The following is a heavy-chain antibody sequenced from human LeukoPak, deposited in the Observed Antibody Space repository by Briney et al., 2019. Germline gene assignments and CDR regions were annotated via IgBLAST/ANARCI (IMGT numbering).Heavy chain of an antibody. CDR3: ARVYCSSTSCSYGMDV. CDR2: IWYDGSNK. CDR1: GFTFSSYG. Sequence: PGGSLRLSCAASGFTFSSYGMHWVRQAPGKGLEWVAVIWYDGSNKYYADPVKGRFTISRDNSKNTLYLQMNSLRAEDTAVYYCARVYCSSTSCSYGMDVWGQGTTVTVSS. D-gene: IGHD2-2*01. V-gene: IGHV3-33*01. J-gene: IGHJ6*02.